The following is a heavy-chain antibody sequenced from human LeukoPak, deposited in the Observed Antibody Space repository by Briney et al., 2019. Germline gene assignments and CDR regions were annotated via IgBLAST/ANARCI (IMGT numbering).Heavy chain of an antibody. V-gene: IGHV3-7*01. CDR1: GFTFSSYW. J-gene: IGHJ4*02. Sequence: GGSLRLSCAASGFTFSSYWMSWVRQAPGKGLEWVANIKQDGSEKYYVNSVKGRFTISRGNAKNSLYLQMNSLRAEDTAVYYCARDQYYDIRNYWGQGTLVTVSS. D-gene: IGHD3-9*01. CDR3: ARDQYYDIRNY. CDR2: IKQDGSEK.